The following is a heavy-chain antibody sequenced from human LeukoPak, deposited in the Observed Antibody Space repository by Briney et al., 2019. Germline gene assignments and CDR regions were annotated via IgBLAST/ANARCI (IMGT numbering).Heavy chain of an antibody. CDR3: AKRIDTRGSTHYHDY. V-gene: IGHV3-23*01. D-gene: IGHD3-22*01. Sequence: GGSLRLSCAASGFTFSSYAMSWVRQAPGKGLEWVSAISGSGGSTYYADSVKGRFTISRDNSKNTLYLQMNNLRAEDTALYYCAKRIDTRGSTHYHDYWGQGTLVTVSS. CDR2: ISGSGGST. CDR1: GFTFSSYA. J-gene: IGHJ4*02.